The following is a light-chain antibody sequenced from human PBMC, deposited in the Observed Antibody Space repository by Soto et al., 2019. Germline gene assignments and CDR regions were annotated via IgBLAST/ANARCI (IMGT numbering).Light chain of an antibody. V-gene: IGKV1-12*01. CDR3: QQANSVPLT. CDR2: AAS. CDR1: QGISSW. J-gene: IGKJ2*01. Sequence: DIQMTQSPSSVSASVGDRVTITCRASQGISSWLDWYQQKPGKAPKLLIYAASSLQSGVPSRFSGSGSGTGFTLTISSLQPEDFATYYCQQANSVPLTFGQGTKVDIK.